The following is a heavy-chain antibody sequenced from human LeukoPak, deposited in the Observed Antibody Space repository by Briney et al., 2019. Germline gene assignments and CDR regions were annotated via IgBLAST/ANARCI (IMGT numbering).Heavy chain of an antibody. CDR1: GYTFTSYG. CDR2: ISAYNGNT. J-gene: IGHJ4*02. V-gene: IGHV1-18*01. CDR3: ARAKIAAADPADY. D-gene: IGHD6-13*01. Sequence: ASVKVSCKASGYTFTSYGISWVRQAPGQGLEWMGWISAYNGNTNYAQKLQGRVTITADKSTSTAYMELSSLRSEDTAVYYCARAKIAAADPADYWGQGTLVTVSS.